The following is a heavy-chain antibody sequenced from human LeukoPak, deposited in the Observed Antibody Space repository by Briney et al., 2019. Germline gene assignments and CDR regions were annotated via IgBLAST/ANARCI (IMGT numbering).Heavy chain of an antibody. V-gene: IGHV4-34*01. CDR1: GGSFSGYY. CDR3: ARHLPDLNPYSSSVLNDAFDI. D-gene: IGHD6-13*01. Sequence: SETLSLTCAVYGGSFSGYYWSWIRQPPGKGLEWIGEINHSGSTNYNPSLKSRVTISVDTSKNQFSLKLSSVTAADTAVYYCARHLPDLNPYSSSVLNDAFDIWGQGTMVTVSS. CDR2: INHSGST. J-gene: IGHJ3*02.